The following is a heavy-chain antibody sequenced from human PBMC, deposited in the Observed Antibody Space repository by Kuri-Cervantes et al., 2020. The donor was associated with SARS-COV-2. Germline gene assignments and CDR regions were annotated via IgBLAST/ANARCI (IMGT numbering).Heavy chain of an antibody. CDR1: GFTFWKYA. J-gene: IGHJ4*02. CDR3: VRDECGGPSCYFKY. Sequence: GESLKISCAASGFTFWKYAMHWVRQAPGEGLEWLAAISEDGSKEKYAESVKGRFTISRDTAKTTVFLQMNSLIPGDTALYYCVRDECGGPSCYFKYWGQGALVTVSS. V-gene: IGHV3-30*01. D-gene: IGHD3-10*01. CDR2: ISEDGSKE.